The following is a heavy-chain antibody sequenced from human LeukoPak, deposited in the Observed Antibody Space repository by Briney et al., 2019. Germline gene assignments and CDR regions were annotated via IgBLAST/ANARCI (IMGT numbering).Heavy chain of an antibody. CDR2: IDPSSTYI. J-gene: IGHJ4*02. Sequence: GALRLSCAASGFTFRGYSMNWGRQAPGEGLEWVSPIDPSSTYIYYADSVKGRFTISRDNAENSLYLQMNSLRVEDTAVYYCARAPTVLVGYCSSSSCQADYWGQGTLVTVSS. CDR1: GFTFRGYS. D-gene: IGHD2-2*01. CDR3: ARAPTVLVGYCSSSSCQADY. V-gene: IGHV3-21*01.